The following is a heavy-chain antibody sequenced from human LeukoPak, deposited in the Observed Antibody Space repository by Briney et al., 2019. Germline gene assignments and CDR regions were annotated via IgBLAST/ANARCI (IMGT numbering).Heavy chain of an antibody. CDR2: ISGSGGST. Sequence: GGSLRLSCAASGFTFSSYAMSWVRQAPGKGLEWVSAISGSGGSTYYADSVKGRFTISRDNSKSTLYLQMNSLRAEDTAVYYCAKGLWFGELLSRAFDIWGQGTMVTVSS. D-gene: IGHD3-10*01. CDR1: GFTFSSYA. V-gene: IGHV3-23*01. J-gene: IGHJ3*02. CDR3: AKGLWFGELLSRAFDI.